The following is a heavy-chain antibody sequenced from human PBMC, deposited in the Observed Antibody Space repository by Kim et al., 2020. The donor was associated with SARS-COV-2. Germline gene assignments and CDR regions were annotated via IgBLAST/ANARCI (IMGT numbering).Heavy chain of an antibody. V-gene: IGHV3-9*01. D-gene: IGHD6-6*01. Sequence: DSVKGRFTISRDNAKNSLYLQMNSLRAEDTALYYCAKDSPSYSSSSPFDYWGQGTLVTVSS. CDR3: AKDSPSYSSSSPFDY. J-gene: IGHJ4*02.